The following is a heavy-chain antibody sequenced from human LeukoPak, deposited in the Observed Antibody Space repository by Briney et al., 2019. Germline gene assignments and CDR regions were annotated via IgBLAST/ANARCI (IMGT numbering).Heavy chain of an antibody. D-gene: IGHD3-22*01. Sequence: SETLSLTCAVSGGSISSGGYSWSWIRQPPGKGLEWIGYIYHSGSTYYNPSLKSRVTISVDRSKNQFSLRLSSVTAADTAVYYCAHMYYDSSGSEYFQHWGQGTLVTVSS. CDR3: AHMYYDSSGSEYFQH. CDR1: GGSISSGGYS. CDR2: IYHSGST. J-gene: IGHJ1*01. V-gene: IGHV4-30-2*01.